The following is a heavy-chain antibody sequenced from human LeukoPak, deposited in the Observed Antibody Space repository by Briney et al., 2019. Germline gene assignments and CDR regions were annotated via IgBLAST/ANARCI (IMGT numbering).Heavy chain of an antibody. CDR3: ARVAVIVVVPAGSMGESYYYYYMDV. J-gene: IGHJ6*03. V-gene: IGHV4-31*03. CDR1: GGSISSGGYY. Sequence: SETLSLTCTVSGGSISSGGYYWSWIRQHPGKGLEWIGYIYYSGSTYYNPSLKSRVTISVDTSKNQFSLKLSSVTAADTAVYYCARVAVIVVVPAGSMGESYYYYYMDVWGKGTTVTVSS. CDR2: IYYSGST. D-gene: IGHD2-2*01.